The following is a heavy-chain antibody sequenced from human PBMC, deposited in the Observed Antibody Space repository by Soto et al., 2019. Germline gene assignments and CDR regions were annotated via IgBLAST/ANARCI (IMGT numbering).Heavy chain of an antibody. Sequence: SETLSLTCTVSGGSISSSSYYWGWIRQPPGKGLEWIGSIYYSGSTYYNPSLKSRVTISVDTSKNQFSLKLSPVTAADTAVFYCAREGGIAVAGTAGFQHWGQGTLVTVSS. CDR1: GGSISSSSYY. J-gene: IGHJ1*01. V-gene: IGHV4-39*01. CDR3: AREGGIAVAGTAGFQH. CDR2: IYYSGST. D-gene: IGHD6-19*01.